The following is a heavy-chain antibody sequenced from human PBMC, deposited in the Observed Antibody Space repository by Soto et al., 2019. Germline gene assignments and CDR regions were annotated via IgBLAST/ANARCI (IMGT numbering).Heavy chain of an antibody. CDR3: ARVVTPPSGSSCYFFDY. D-gene: IGHD2-15*01. CDR1: GFTFISYS. CDR2: ISSSSSYI. J-gene: IGHJ4*02. Sequence: GGSLRLSCAASGFTFISYSISFFRHSPLKGLEWVSSISSSSSYIYYADSVKGRFTISRDNAKNSLYLQMNSLRAEDTAVYYCARVVTPPSGSSCYFFDYWGQGTLVTVSS. V-gene: IGHV3-21*01.